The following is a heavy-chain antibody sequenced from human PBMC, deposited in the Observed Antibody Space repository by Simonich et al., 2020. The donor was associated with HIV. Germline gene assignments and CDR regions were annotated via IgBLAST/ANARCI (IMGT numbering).Heavy chain of an antibody. CDR2: VNHRGST. CDR1: GGSFSGYY. V-gene: IGHV4-34*01. D-gene: IGHD4-17*01. J-gene: IGHJ6*02. Sequence: QQWGAGLLKPSETLSLTCAVYGGSFSGYYWSWIRQPPGKGLEWIGEVNHRGSTNYNPSLKSRVNISVDTSKNQFSLKLSSVTAADTAVYYCARNSPPVTTPYGYYYGMDVWGQGTTVTVSS. CDR3: ARNSPPVTTPYGYYYGMDV.